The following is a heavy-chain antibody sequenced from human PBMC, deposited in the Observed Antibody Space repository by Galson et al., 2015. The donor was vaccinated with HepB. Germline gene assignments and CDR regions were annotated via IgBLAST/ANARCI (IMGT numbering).Heavy chain of an antibody. D-gene: IGHD5-12*01. CDR1: GYSFTTYW. Sequence: QSGAEVKEPGEPLKISCKGSGYSFTTYWIGWVRQMPGKGLEYMGAIYPGDSDIRYSPSFQGQVTISADKSITTAYLQWSSLKASDTAMYYCARQRPTTTDAFDIWGQGTMVTVSS. CDR2: IYPGDSDI. J-gene: IGHJ3*02. CDR3: ARQRPTTTDAFDI. V-gene: IGHV5-51*01.